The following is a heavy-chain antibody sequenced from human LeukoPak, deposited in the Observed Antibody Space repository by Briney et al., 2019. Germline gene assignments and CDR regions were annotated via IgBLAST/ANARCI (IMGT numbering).Heavy chain of an antibody. CDR2: IYYSGYN. D-gene: IGHD1-14*01. J-gene: IGHJ4*02. V-gene: IGHV4-59*11. CDR1: SGPISSHY. CDR3: ARDSNHPYYFDY. Sequence: SSETLSLTCTVSSGPISSHYWSWIRQPPGKGLEWIGYIYYSGYNNCNPSLKSRVTISVDTSKNQFSLKLSSVTAADTAVYFCARDSNHPYYFDYWGQGTLVTVSS.